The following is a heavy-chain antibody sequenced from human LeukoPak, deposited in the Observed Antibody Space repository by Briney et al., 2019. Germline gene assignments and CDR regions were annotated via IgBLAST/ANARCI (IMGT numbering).Heavy chain of an antibody. V-gene: IGHV5-51*01. J-gene: IGHJ4*02. CDR2: IYPGDSDT. CDR1: GYTFTGYY. Sequence: ASVKVSCKASGYTFTGYYMHWVRQMPGKGLEWMGIIYPGDSDTRYSPSFQGQVTISADKSISTAYLQWSSLKASDTAMYYCARHSYYDSSGYSPVGYWGQGTLVTVSS. D-gene: IGHD3-22*01. CDR3: ARHSYYDSSGYSPVGY.